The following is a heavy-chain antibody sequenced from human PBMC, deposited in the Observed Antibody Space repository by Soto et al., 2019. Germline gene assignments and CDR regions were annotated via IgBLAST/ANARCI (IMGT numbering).Heavy chain of an antibody. D-gene: IGHD6-13*01. CDR2: SDHSGST. J-gene: IGHJ4*02. Sequence: QVQLQQSGPGLVKHTGTMALTCAVSGCAISSSNWWRWVRQPPGKRLEWIGESDHSGSTNYTPSLKSRVTISVDKSKNQFSLKLSSVTAADTAVYYCARGGSSWYFDYWGQGTLVTVSS. CDR1: GCAISSSNW. V-gene: IGHV4-4*02. CDR3: ARGGSSWYFDY.